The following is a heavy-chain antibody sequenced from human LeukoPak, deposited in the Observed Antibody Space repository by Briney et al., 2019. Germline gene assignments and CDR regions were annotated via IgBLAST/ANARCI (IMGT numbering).Heavy chain of an antibody. CDR1: GFTFSSYA. CDR2: ISYDGSNK. Sequence: QPGGSLRLSCAASGFTFSSYAMHWVRQAPGKGLEWVAVISYDGSNKYYADSVKGRFTISRDNSKNTLYLQMNSLRAEDTAVYYCAKDFGGSYDRDDYWGQGTLVTVSS. D-gene: IGHD1-26*01. J-gene: IGHJ4*02. V-gene: IGHV3-30-3*01. CDR3: AKDFGGSYDRDDY.